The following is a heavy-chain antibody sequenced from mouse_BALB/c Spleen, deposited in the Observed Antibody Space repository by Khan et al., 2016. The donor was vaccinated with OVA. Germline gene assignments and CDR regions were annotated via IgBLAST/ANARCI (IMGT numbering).Heavy chain of an antibody. CDR2: ISYSGST. V-gene: IGHV3-2*02. CDR3: ARDCSPYTDAMEY. CDR1: GYSITSGYA. J-gene: IGHJ4*01. Sequence: EVELVESGPGLVKPSQSLSLTCTVTGYSITSGYAWNWIRQFPGNKLEWMGYISYSGSTNYNPALKSRISITRDTSKNQFFLQLNSVTTEDTATYYCARDCSPYTDAMEYWGQGTSVTVSS.